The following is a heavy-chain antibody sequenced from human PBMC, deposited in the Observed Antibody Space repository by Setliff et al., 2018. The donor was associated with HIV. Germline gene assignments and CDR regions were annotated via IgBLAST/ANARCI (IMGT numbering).Heavy chain of an antibody. D-gene: IGHD1-26*01. J-gene: IGHJ4*02. Sequence: GGSVRLSCAASGFTFSNYAMNWVRQAPGKGLEWVSTISGSGGLTFYADSVKGRFTISRDNSKNTLYLQMNNLRAEDTAVYYCAGPYFFTYWGQGTLVTVSS. CDR2: ISGSGGLT. CDR1: GFTFSNYA. CDR3: AGPYFFTY. V-gene: IGHV3-23*01.